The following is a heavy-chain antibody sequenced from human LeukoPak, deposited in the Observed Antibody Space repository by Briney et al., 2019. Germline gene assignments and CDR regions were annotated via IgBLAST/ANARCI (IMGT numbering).Heavy chain of an antibody. CDR1: GFTFSSYT. CDR2: ISSSSRYI. Sequence: GGSLRLSCAASGFTFSSYTMTWVRQAPGKGLEWVSSISSSSRYIYYADSVKGRFTISRDNANNSLYLQMNSLRAEDTAVYYCARGGEYSGYRIDYWGQGTLVTVSS. CDR3: ARGGEYSGYRIDY. J-gene: IGHJ4*02. V-gene: IGHV3-21*01. D-gene: IGHD5-12*01.